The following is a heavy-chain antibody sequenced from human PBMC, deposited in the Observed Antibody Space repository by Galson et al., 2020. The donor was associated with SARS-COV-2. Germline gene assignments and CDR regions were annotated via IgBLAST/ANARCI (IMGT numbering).Heavy chain of an antibody. D-gene: IGHD3-22*01. V-gene: IGHV1-69*13. CDR2: IIPIFGTA. Sequence: SVKVSCKASGGTFSSYAISWVRQAPGQGLEWMGGIIPIFGTANYAQKFQGRVTITADESTSTAYMELSSLRSEDTAVYYCARTTQYYYDSSVGAIDYWGQGTLVTVSS. CDR3: ARTTQYYYDSSVGAIDY. CDR1: GGTFSSYA. J-gene: IGHJ4*02.